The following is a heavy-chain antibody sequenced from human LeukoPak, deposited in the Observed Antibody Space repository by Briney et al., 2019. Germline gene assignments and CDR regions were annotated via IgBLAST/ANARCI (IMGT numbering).Heavy chain of an antibody. CDR3: ARASAVYYYYYGMDV. CDR1: GYTFTSYG. V-gene: IGHV1-18*04. J-gene: IGHJ6*04. Sequence: ASVKVSGKASGYTFTSYGISWVRQAPGQGLEWMGWISAYNGNTKYAQKLQGRVTMTTDTSTSTAYMELRSLRSDDTAVYYCARASAVYYYYYGMDVWGKGTTVTVSS. CDR2: ISAYNGNT. D-gene: IGHD2-2*01.